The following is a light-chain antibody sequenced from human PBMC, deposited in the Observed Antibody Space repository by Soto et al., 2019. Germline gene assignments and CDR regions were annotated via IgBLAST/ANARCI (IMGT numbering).Light chain of an antibody. CDR1: QGISSW. CDR3: QQANSFPPT. Sequence: DIQMTQSPSSVSASVGDRVTITCRSSQGISSWLACYQQKPGKVPKLLVSSASSLQSGVPLRFSASGSGIDCTITISSLQPEAVATYYCQQANSFPPTFGGGTKVEIK. CDR2: SAS. V-gene: IGKV1-12*01. J-gene: IGKJ4*01.